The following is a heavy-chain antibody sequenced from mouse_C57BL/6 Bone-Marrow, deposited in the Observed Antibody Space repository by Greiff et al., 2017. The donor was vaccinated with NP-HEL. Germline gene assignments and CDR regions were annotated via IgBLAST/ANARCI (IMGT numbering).Heavy chain of an antibody. Sequence: VQLQESGAELVKPGASVKLSCKASGYTFTSYWMQWVKQRPGQGLEWIGEIDPSDSYTNYNQKFKGKATLTVDTSSSTAYMQLSSLTSEDSAVYYCARSSYDYDVPFAYWGQGTLVTVSA. J-gene: IGHJ3*01. CDR2: IDPSDSYT. V-gene: IGHV1-50*01. D-gene: IGHD2-4*01. CDR3: ARSSYDYDVPFAY. CDR1: GYTFTSYW.